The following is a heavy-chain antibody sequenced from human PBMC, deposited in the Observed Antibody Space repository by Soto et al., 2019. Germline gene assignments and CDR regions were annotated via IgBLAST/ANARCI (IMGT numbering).Heavy chain of an antibody. CDR2: IKQDGSEK. CDR1: GFNFSAYC. V-gene: IGHV3-7*01. J-gene: IGHJ3*02. D-gene: IGHD5-18*01. CDR3: ARGDTPMITGMDAFDI. Sequence: GPQRHSWRASGFNFSAYCMNWVRTAPGKGLEWVANIKQDGSEKYYVDSVRGRFTISRDNAKNSLFLQMNSLRAEDTALYYCARGDTPMITGMDAFDIWGQGTVAT.